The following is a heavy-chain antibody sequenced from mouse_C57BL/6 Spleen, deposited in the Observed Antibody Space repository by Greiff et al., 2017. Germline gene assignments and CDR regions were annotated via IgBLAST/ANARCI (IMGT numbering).Heavy chain of an antibody. V-gene: IGHV1-80*01. Sequence: VQLQQSGAELVKPGASVKISCKASGYAFSSYWMNWVKQRPGKGLEWIGQIYPGDGDTNYNGKFKGKATLTADKSSSTAYMQLSSLTSEDSAVYFCARSQGLWLRRENDGFAYWGQGTLVTVSA. J-gene: IGHJ3*01. CDR1: GYAFSSYW. CDR3: ARSQGLWLRRENDGFAY. CDR2: IYPGDGDT. D-gene: IGHD2-2*01.